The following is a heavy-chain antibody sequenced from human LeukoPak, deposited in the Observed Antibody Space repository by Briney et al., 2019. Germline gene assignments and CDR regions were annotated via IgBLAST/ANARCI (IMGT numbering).Heavy chain of an antibody. Sequence: SETLSLTCAVYGGSFSGYYWSWIRQHPGKGLEWIGYIYYSGSTYYNPSLKSRVTISVDTSKNQFSLKLSSVTAADTAVYYCAREYSGGPNHNWFDPWGQGTLVTVSS. CDR1: GGSFSGYY. D-gene: IGHD2-21*01. J-gene: IGHJ5*02. CDR2: IYYSGST. CDR3: AREYSGGPNHNWFDP. V-gene: IGHV4-31*11.